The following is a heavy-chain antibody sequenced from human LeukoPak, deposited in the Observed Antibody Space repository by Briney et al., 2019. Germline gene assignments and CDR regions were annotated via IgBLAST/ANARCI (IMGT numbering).Heavy chain of an antibody. CDR1: GGSISSYY. CDR2: IYTSGST. D-gene: IGHD2-15*01. CDR3: ARRSFPGTFTPNNWFDP. Sequence: SETLSLTCTVSGGSISSYYWSWIRQPAGKGLEWIGRIYTSGSTNYNPSLKSRVTISVDTSKNQFSLRLTSVTAADTAMYYCARRSFPGTFTPNNWFDPWGQGTLVTVSS. J-gene: IGHJ5*02. V-gene: IGHV4-4*07.